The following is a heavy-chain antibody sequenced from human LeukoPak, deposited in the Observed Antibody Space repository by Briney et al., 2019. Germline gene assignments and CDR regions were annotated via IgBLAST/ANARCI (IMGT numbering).Heavy chain of an antibody. CDR3: ARAYQPLGGLSFPDQ. J-gene: IGHJ5*02. CDR1: GYTFTSYA. CDR2: INPNTGNP. V-gene: IGHV7-4-1*02. D-gene: IGHD3-16*02. Sequence: ASVKVSCKASGYTFTSYAMNWVRQAPGQGLEWMGWINPNTGNPTYAQGFTGRFVFSLDTSVSTAYLQISSLKAKDTAVYYCARAYQPLGGLSFPDQWGQGTLVTVSS.